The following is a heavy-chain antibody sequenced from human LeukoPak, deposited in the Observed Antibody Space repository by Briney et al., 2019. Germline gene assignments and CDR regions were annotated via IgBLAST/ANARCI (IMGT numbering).Heavy chain of an antibody. Sequence: PSETLSLTCTVSRGSISSYYWSWIRQPPGKGLEWIGYIYYSGSTNYNPSLKSRVTISIDTSKNQFSLKVTSVTAADTAVYFCARDLWSTAAGIFDFWGQGALVTVSS. CDR3: ARDLWSTAAGIFDF. V-gene: IGHV4-59*12. CDR2: IYYSGST. CDR1: RGSISSYY. J-gene: IGHJ4*02. D-gene: IGHD6-25*01.